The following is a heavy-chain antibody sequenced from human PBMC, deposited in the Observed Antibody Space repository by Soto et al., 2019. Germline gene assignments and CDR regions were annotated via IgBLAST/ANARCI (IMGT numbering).Heavy chain of an antibody. J-gene: IGHJ3*01. CDR1: GFTFSSYW. CDR2: INSDGYST. Sequence: EVQLVESGGGLVQPGGSLRLSCAASGFTFSSYWMLWVRQAPGKGLVWVSRINSDGYSTSYADPVKGRFTISRDNAKNTLYLQMNSLRADDTAMYYCAKDRRFELPEVGAFHLWGQGTMVIVSS. D-gene: IGHD1-7*01. CDR3: AKDRRFELPEVGAFHL. V-gene: IGHV3-74*01.